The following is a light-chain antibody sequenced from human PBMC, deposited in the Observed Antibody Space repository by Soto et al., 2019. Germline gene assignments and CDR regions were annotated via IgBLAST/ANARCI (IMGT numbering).Light chain of an antibody. CDR1: SSNIGNNY. Sequence: QSVLTQPPSVSAAPGQKVTISCSGSSSNIGNNYVSWYQQLPGTAPKLLIYENNKRPSGIPDRFSGSKSGTSATLGITGLQTGDEADYYCGPWDSSLSSWVFVGGTKVTVL. CDR3: GPWDSSLSSWV. CDR2: ENN. V-gene: IGLV1-51*02. J-gene: IGLJ3*02.